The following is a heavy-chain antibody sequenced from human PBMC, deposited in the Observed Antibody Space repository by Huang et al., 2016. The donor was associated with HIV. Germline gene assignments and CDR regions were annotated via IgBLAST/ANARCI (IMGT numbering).Heavy chain of an antibody. CDR3: ATKTAAMDI. CDR1: TFRFGAYW. Sequence: VESGGRLVQPGGSIRLSCVGSTFRFGAYWISWVRQSTGKGLECVANIKQDESEKYYVDSVKGRFNISRDNAKKVLFLEMNNVRVEDTATYYCATKTAAMDIWGQGTTVTVS. D-gene: IGHD1-7*01. V-gene: IGHV3-7*01. J-gene: IGHJ6*02. CDR2: IKQDESEK.